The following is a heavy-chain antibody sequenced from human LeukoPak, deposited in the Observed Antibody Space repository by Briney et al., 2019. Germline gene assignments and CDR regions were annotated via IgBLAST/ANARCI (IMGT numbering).Heavy chain of an antibody. Sequence: GGFLRLSCAASGFTFSRYWMHWVRQAPGKGLEWLAVLSYEESNKYYADSVKGRFTISKDNSKNTLILQMNSLRAEDTAVYYCARGGYYDIVTGYSAQRGFDYWGQGTLVTVSS. CDR1: GFTFSRYW. CDR3: ARGGYYDIVTGYSAQRGFDY. D-gene: IGHD3-9*01. J-gene: IGHJ4*02. CDR2: LSYEESNK. V-gene: IGHV3-30-3*01.